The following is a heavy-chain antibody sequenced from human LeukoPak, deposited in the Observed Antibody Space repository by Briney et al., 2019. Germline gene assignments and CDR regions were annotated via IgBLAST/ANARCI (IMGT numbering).Heavy chain of an antibody. Sequence: ASVEVSCKSSGYXFTSVGITWVRQAPGQGLEWMGWISPYNGNTRYVQKLQGRVTMTTDTSTSTAYMELRSLRFDDTAVYYCARAGSGSGWYFDYWGQGTLVTVSS. D-gene: IGHD6-19*01. J-gene: IGHJ4*02. CDR2: ISPYNGNT. V-gene: IGHV1-18*01. CDR3: ARAGSGSGWYFDY. CDR1: GYXFTSVG.